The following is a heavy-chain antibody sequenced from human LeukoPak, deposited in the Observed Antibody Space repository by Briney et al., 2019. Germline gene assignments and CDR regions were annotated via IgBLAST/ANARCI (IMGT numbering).Heavy chain of an antibody. Sequence: KASETLSLTCAVSGGSLSGGFTWSWLRQPLGKGLEWIGFIYHSGSTYYNPSLKSRVTISIDTSKNQVSLNLTSVTAADTAMYFCARGDYGGLGAWGQGILGTVSS. J-gene: IGHJ5*02. CDR2: IYHSGST. D-gene: IGHD4-23*01. CDR3: ARGDYGGLGA. CDR1: GGSLSGGFT. V-gene: IGHV4-30-2*01.